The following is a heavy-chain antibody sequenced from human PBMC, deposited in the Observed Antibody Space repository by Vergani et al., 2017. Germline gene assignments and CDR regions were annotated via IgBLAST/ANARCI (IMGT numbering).Heavy chain of an antibody. V-gene: IGHV3-49*04. CDR2: IRSKAYGGTT. Sequence: EVQLVESGGGLVQPGRSLRLSCTASGFTFGDYAMSWVRQAPGKGLEWVGFIRSKAYGGTTEYAASVKGRFTISRDDSKSIAYLQMNSLKTEDTAVYYCTRDRAVPDLGYCSGGSCSGIDYWGQGTLVTVSS. CDR1: GFTFGDYA. J-gene: IGHJ4*02. D-gene: IGHD2-15*01. CDR3: TRDRAVPDLGYCSGGSCSGIDY.